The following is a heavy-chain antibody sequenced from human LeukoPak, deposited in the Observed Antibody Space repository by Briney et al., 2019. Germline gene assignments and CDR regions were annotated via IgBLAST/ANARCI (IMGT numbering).Heavy chain of an antibody. Sequence: PGGSLRLSCAASGFTFRSYWMSWVRQAPGKGLEWVANINQGGGVQYYMDSVKGRFTISRDDAKNSFYVQMNSLRDEDTAVYYCARVEYSGWNLEYWGQGTLVTVSS. D-gene: IGHD5-12*01. CDR3: ARVEYSGWNLEY. CDR2: INQGGGVQ. V-gene: IGHV3-7*04. J-gene: IGHJ4*02. CDR1: GFTFRSYW.